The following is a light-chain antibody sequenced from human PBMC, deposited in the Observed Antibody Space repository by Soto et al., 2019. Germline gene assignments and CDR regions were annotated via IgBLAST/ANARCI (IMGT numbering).Light chain of an antibody. V-gene: IGKV3-20*01. CDR2: GAS. Sequence: EIVLTQSPATLSLSPGERATLSCRASQSVSSYLAWYQQKPGQAPRLLIYGASSRATGIPDRFSGSGSGTDFTLTISRLEPEDFAVYYCQQYDSSTGWTFGQGTKGDIK. J-gene: IGKJ1*01. CDR3: QQYDSSTGWT. CDR1: QSVSSY.